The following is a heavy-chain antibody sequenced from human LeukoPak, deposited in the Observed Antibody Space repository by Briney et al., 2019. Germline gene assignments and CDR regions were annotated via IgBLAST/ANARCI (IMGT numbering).Heavy chain of an antibody. CDR1: GGSISSGDYY. Sequence: PSQTLSLTCTVSGGSISSGDYYWSWFRQPPGKGLEWIGYIYYSGSTYYNPSLKSRVTISVDRSKNQFSLKLSSVTAADTAVYYCARLKTGTNHIGSQYFDYWGQGTLVTVSS. CDR3: ARLKTGTNHIGSQYFDY. CDR2: IYYSGST. D-gene: IGHD1-7*01. J-gene: IGHJ4*02. V-gene: IGHV4-30-4*01.